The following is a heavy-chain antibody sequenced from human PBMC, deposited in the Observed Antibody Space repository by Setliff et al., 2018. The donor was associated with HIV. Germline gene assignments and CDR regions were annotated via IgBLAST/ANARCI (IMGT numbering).Heavy chain of an antibody. D-gene: IGHD6-13*01. V-gene: IGHV4-59*11. CDR2: IYYSGST. CDR1: GGSISSHY. J-gene: IGHJ6*03. Sequence: PSETLSLTCTVSGGSISSHYWTWIRQPPGKGLEWIGYIYYSGSTNYNPSLKSRLTISVDTSKNQFSLKLSSVTAADTAVYYCARAPRYSSSCYGDYYYHMDVWGKGTTVTVSS. CDR3: ARAPRYSSSCYGDYYYHMDV.